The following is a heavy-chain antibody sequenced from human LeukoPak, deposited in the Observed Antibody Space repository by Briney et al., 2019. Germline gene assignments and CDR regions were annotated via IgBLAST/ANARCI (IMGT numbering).Heavy chain of an antibody. J-gene: IGHJ5*02. CDR1: GGAVSSSA. CDR2: FLLNFNTA. Sequence: SVKVSCKASGGAVSSSALSWVRQAPGQGLEWIGGFLLNFNTAEYAQNFQGRLTITADRATKTFYMELSSLRSDDTAVYYCARGVRSGYDYLSWLDPWGQGTLVTVSS. V-gene: IGHV1-69*06. CDR3: ARGVRSGYDYLSWLDP. D-gene: IGHD5-12*01.